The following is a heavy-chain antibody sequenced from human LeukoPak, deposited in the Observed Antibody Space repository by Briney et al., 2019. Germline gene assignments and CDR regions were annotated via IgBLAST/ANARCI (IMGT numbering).Heavy chain of an antibody. Sequence: KPSETLSLTCTVSGGSISSDYWSWIRQPPGKGLEWIGYINYSRSTNYNPSLKSRVTISVDTSKNQFSLKLSSVTAADTAVYYCARVGSSSWFSYYYGMDVWGQGTTVTVSS. J-gene: IGHJ6*02. CDR3: ARVGSSSWFSYYYGMDV. D-gene: IGHD6-13*01. V-gene: IGHV4-59*01. CDR2: INYSRST. CDR1: GGSISSDY.